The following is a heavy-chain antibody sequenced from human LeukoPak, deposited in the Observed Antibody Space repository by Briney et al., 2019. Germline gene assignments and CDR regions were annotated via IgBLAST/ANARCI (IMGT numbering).Heavy chain of an antibody. CDR3: ARGTYSGYDPFDY. V-gene: IGHV4-59*01. CDR2: IYYSGST. D-gene: IGHD5-12*01. Sequence: PSETLSLTCTVSGGSISSYYWSWIRQPPGKGLEWIGYIYYSGSTNYNPSLKSRVTISVDTSKNQFSLKLSSVTAADTAVYYCARGTYSGYDPFDYWGQGTLVTVSS. J-gene: IGHJ4*02. CDR1: GGSISSYY.